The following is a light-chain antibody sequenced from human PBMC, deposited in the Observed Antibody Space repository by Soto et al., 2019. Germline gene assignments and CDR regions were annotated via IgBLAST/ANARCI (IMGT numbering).Light chain of an antibody. CDR3: QQYGSSPIT. Sequence: ENALTQAPGPLSLSPGEGATLSCRASQSVSGSYLAWYQQEPGQAPRLLIYGASSRATGIPDRFSGSGSGTDFTLTISRLEPEDFAVYYCQQYGSSPITLGQGTRLEIK. CDR1: QSVSGSY. CDR2: GAS. V-gene: IGKV3-20*01. J-gene: IGKJ5*01.